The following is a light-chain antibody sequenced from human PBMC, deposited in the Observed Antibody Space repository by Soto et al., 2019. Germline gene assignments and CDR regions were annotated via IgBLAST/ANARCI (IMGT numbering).Light chain of an antibody. CDR3: QQYSDSPIT. Sequence: EIVVTQSPDTLSVSPGERATLSCRASQSVGKNLAWFQQRPGRAPRLLIHGASARPSGVPARFSGSGSGTDFTLTIISLQSEDFAIYYCQQYSDSPITFGPGTTVDLK. CDR2: GAS. V-gene: IGKV3-15*01. J-gene: IGKJ3*01. CDR1: QSVGKN.